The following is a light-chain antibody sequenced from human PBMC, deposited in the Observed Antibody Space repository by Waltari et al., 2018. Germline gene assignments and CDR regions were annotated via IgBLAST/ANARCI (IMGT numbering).Light chain of an antibody. CDR3: QHYLRLPVT. CDR2: GAS. Sequence: EIALTQSPGTLSLSVGARATVSCRASESVSRALAWYQQKPGQAPRLLIYGASTSATGIPDRCSGSGSGTDFSLTISRLEPDDFAVYYCQHYLRLPVTFGQGTTVEI. J-gene: IGKJ1*01. CDR1: ESVSRA. V-gene: IGKV3-20*01.